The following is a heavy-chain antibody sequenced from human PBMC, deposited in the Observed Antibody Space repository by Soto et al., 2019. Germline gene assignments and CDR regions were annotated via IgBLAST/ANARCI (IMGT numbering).Heavy chain of an antibody. Sequence: QITLKESGPALVKPTQTLTLTCTFSGFSLTTSGLGVSWIRQPPGRALEWLALIYWDDDKHYSPSLKSRLTITKDTPKNQVVLTMTNMDPVDTATYFCAHATRGEFDPWGQGTLVTVSS. J-gene: IGHJ5*02. CDR2: IYWDDDK. V-gene: IGHV2-5*02. CDR3: AHATRGEFDP. CDR1: GFSLTTSGLG. D-gene: IGHD3-10*01.